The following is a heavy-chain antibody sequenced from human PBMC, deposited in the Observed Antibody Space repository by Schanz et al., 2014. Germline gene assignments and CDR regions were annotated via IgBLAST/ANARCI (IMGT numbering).Heavy chain of an antibody. J-gene: IGHJ4*02. V-gene: IGHV3-23*01. CDR2: ISGTGGDDT. CDR3: AKSLESCPGGRCSRGYFDY. Sequence: EVQLLESGGGLVQPGGSLRLSCLASGFAFSSYGMNWLRQAPGKGLEWVSSISGTGGDDTYYADSVKGRFTISRDNFKGALYLQMSSLRAEDTAVYYCAKSLESCPGGRCSRGYFDYWGQGTLVTGSS. D-gene: IGHD2-8*02. CDR1: GFAFSSYG.